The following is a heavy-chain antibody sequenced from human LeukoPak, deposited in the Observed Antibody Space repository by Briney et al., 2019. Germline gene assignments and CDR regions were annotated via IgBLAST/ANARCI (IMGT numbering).Heavy chain of an antibody. CDR3: AKAAYYYDTSRRDAFDV. Sequence: GGSLRLSCAASGVTFSSYAMTWVRQAPGKGLEWVSTISGSGAGTYYGDSVKGRFTISRDNSKNTLYLQMNSLRAEDTAVYYCAKAAYYYDTSRRDAFDVWGQGTMVTVSS. CDR2: ISGSGAGT. V-gene: IGHV3-23*01. J-gene: IGHJ3*01. CDR1: GVTFSSYA. D-gene: IGHD3-22*01.